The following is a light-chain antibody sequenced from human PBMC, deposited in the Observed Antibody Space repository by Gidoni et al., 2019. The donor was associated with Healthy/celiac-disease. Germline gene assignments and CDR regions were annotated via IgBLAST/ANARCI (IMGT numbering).Light chain of an antibody. Sequence: EIVMTQSPATLSVSPGERATLSCRASQSVNSNLAWYQQNPGQAPRLLLYGASPRATGIPARFSGSGSGTEFTLTISSLQSEDFSVYYCQQYNNWTFGQGTKVEIK. J-gene: IGKJ1*01. CDR2: GAS. CDR1: QSVNSN. CDR3: QQYNNWT. V-gene: IGKV3-15*01.